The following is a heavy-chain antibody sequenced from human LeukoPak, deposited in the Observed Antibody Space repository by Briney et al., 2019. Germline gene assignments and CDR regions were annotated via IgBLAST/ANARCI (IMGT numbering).Heavy chain of an antibody. Sequence: GGSLRLPCTASGFTFGDYAMSWVRQAPGKGLEWVGFIRSEAYGGTTEYAASVKGRFTISRDDSKSIAYLQMNSLKTEDTAVYYCTRWTAAFDYWGQGTLVTVSS. V-gene: IGHV3-49*04. D-gene: IGHD3/OR15-3a*01. CDR2: IRSEAYGGTT. CDR1: GFTFGDYA. J-gene: IGHJ4*02. CDR3: TRWTAAFDY.